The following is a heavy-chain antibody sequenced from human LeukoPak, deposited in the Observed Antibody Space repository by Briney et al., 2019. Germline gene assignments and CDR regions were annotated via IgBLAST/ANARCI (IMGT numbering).Heavy chain of an antibody. V-gene: IGHV3-30*18. J-gene: IGHJ4*02. Sequence: GGSLRLSCEASGFIFSSYGFRWVRQAPGKGLEWVAVISYDGSNKYYADSVKGRFAISRDNSKNTLYLQMNSLRAEDTAVYYCAKECDYGSGSYSCFDYWGQGTLVTVSS. CDR2: ISYDGSNK. D-gene: IGHD3-10*01. CDR1: GFIFSSYG. CDR3: AKECDYGSGSYSCFDY.